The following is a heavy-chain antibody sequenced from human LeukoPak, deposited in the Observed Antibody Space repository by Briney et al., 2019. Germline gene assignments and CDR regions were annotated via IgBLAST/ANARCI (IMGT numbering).Heavy chain of an antibody. CDR2: ISYDGSHQ. D-gene: IGHD6-13*01. J-gene: IGHJ4*02. Sequence: GGSLRLSCAASGFTFSSYSMHWVRQTPGKGLEWVAVISYDGSHQFYPDSVKARFTISRDNSKNTLYLEASSLKAEDTAVYYCARDSKTAAGTFDFWGQGTLVTASS. V-gene: IGHV3-30*04. CDR3: ARDSKTAAGTFDF. CDR1: GFTFSSYS.